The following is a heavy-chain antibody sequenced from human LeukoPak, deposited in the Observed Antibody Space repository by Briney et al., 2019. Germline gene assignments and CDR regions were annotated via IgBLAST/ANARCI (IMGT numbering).Heavy chain of an antibody. CDR2: INHSGST. V-gene: IGHV4-34*01. D-gene: IGHD4-17*01. CDR1: GGSFSGYY. CDR3: AGGRVLLRFFDY. J-gene: IGHJ4*02. Sequence: SETLSLTCAVYGGSFSGYYWSWIRQPPGKGLEWIGEINHSGSTNYNPSLKSRVTISVDTSKNQFSLKLSSVTAADTAVYYCAGGRVLLRFFDYWGQGTLVTVSS.